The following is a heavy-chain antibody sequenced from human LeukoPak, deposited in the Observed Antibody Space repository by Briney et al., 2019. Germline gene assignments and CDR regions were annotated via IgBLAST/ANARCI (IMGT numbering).Heavy chain of an antibody. Sequence: GGSLRLSCAASGFTFSSYAMHWVRQAPGKGLEYVSAISSNGGSTYYANSVKGRLTISRDNSKNTLYLQMNSLRAEDTAVYYCAKDFGSSWYYITGTGDAFDIWGQGTMVTVSS. D-gene: IGHD6-13*01. V-gene: IGHV3-64*01. CDR1: GFTFSSYA. CDR3: AKDFGSSWYYITGTGDAFDI. CDR2: ISSNGGST. J-gene: IGHJ3*02.